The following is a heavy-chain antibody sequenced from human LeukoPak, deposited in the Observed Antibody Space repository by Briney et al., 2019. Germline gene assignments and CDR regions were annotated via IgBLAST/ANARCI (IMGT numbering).Heavy chain of an antibody. V-gene: IGHV3-15*01. J-gene: IGHJ6*03. CDR3: TTAKYYYYYYMDV. Sequence: PGGSLRLSCAASGFTFSNAWMSWVRQAPGKGLERVGRIKSKTDGGTTDYAAPVKGRFTISRDDSKNTLYLQMNSLKTEDTAVYYCTTAKYYYYYYMDVWGKGTTVTVSS. CDR1: GFTFSNAW. CDR2: IKSKTDGGTT.